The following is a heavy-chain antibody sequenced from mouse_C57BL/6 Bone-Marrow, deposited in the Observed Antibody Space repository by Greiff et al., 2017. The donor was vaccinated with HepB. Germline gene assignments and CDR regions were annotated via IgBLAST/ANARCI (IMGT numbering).Heavy chain of an antibody. V-gene: IGHV1-26*01. J-gene: IGHJ1*03. D-gene: IGHD2-2*01. CDR1: GYTLTDYY. CDR2: INPNNGGT. Sequence: EVQLQQSGPELVKPGASVKISCKASGYTLTDYYMNWVKQSHGKSLEWIGDINPNNGGTSYNQKFKGKATLTVDKSSSTAYMELRSLTSEDAAVYYCARDGGYDDWGTGTTVTVAS. CDR3: ARDGGYDD.